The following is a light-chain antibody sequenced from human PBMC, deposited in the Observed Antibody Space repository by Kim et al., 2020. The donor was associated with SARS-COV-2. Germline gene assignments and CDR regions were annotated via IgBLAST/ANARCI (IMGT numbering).Light chain of an antibody. J-gene: IGLJ2*01. CDR2: QDF. CDR1: ALSKQY. V-gene: IGLV3-25*03. CDR3: QSADTSGTSVL. Sequence: PGQTETITCSGDALSKQYSYWYQQKPGQAPVLTIYQDFERPSGIPERFSGSTSGTTVTLTIIAVQAEDEADYYCQSADTSGTSVLFGGGTQLTVL.